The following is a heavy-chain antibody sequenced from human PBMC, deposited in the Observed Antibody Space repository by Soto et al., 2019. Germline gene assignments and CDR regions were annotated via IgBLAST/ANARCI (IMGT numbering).Heavy chain of an antibody. D-gene: IGHD3-22*01. CDR1: GFTFSSYG. V-gene: IGHV3-30*03. CDR3: ARGNDYDSTSFDY. J-gene: IGHJ4*02. Sequence: GGSLRLSCVASGFTFSSYGIHWVRQAPGKGLEWVAVVSYDGRNEYYADSVKGRFTISRDNTKNTVYLQVNSLRGEDAAVYFCARGNDYDSTSFDYWGQGTLVTVSS. CDR2: VSYDGRNE.